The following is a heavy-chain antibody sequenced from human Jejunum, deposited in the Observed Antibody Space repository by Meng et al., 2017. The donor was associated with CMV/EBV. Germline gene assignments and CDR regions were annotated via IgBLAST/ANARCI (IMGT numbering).Heavy chain of an antibody. Sequence: TGDYMHWVRQAPGQGLEWMGWINPNSGGTKYAQKFQGRVTMTTDTSINTAYMELSRLRSDDTAVYYCAREGMYYYDTSGMKWFDPWGQGTRVTVSS. J-gene: IGHJ5*02. CDR3: AREGMYYYDTSGMKWFDP. V-gene: IGHV1-2*02. CDR2: INPNSGGT. D-gene: IGHD3-22*01. CDR1: TGDY.